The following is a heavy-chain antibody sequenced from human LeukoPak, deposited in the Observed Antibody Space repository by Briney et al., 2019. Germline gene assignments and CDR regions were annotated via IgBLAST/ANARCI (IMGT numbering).Heavy chain of an antibody. CDR2: IWSDGNNR. J-gene: IGHJ6*03. CDR3: AKDPGASVSGFYMDV. Sequence: PGGSLRLSCAASGFTFRNYGMHWVRQATGKGLVWVSFIWSDGNNRFYADSVKGRFTISRDNSKNMLYLQMDTLRAEHTALYYCAKDPGASVSGFYMDVWGKGTTVIVSS. CDR1: GFTFRNYG. V-gene: IGHV3-30*02. D-gene: IGHD2-8*02.